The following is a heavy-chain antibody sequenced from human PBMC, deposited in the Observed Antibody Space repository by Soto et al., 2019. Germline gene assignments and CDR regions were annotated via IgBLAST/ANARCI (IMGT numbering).Heavy chain of an antibody. J-gene: IGHJ5*02. D-gene: IGHD2-21*02. CDR3: ATGLTLPVRPSFDT. Sequence: EVQLVESGGGLIQPGGSLRLSCAASGFTVSGNYITWVRQAPGKGLEWVSVIFSGDNTYYSDSVKGRFTISRVNSKNTVYLQMNRLRGDDTAVYFCATGLTLPVRPSFDTWGQGTLLTVSS. CDR2: IFSGDNT. V-gene: IGHV3-53*01. CDR1: GFTVSGNY.